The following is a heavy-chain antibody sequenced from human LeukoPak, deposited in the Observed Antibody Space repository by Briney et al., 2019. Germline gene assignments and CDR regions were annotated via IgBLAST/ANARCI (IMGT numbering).Heavy chain of an antibody. CDR2: IYYSGST. Sequence: PSETLSLTCTVSGGSISSSSYYWGWIRQPPGKGLEWIGSIYYSGSTYYNPSLKSRVTISVDTSKNQFSLKLSSVTAADTAVYYCARRLGSGSWYYYYYGMDVWGQGTTVTVSS. CDR3: ARRLGSGSWYYYYYGMDV. CDR1: GGSISSSSYY. D-gene: IGHD6-13*01. V-gene: IGHV4-39*01. J-gene: IGHJ6*02.